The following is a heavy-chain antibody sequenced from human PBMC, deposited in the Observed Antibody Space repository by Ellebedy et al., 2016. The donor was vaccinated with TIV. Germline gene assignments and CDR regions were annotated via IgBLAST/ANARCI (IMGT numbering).Heavy chain of an antibody. V-gene: IGHV1-46*04. J-gene: IGHJ5*02. Sequence: AASVKVSCKASGYTFTSYYMHWVRQAPGQGLEWMGIINPSGGSTSYAQKLQGRVTMTRDTSASTAYMELSSLRSEDTAVYYCAREGSSGWYYRWFDPWGQGTLVTVSS. D-gene: IGHD6-19*01. CDR3: AREGSSGWYYRWFDP. CDR1: GYTFTSYY. CDR2: INPSGGST.